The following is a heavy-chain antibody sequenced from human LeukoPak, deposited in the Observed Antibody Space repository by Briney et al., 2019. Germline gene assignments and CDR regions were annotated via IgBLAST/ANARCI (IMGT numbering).Heavy chain of an antibody. CDR3: ARTSYSYPLDY. Sequence: SETLSLTCTVSGGSISSYYWSWIRQPPGKGLGWIGYIYYSGSTNYNPSLTSRVTISVDTSKNQFSLKLSSVTAADTAVYYCARTSYSYPLDYWGQGTLVTVSS. J-gene: IGHJ4*02. D-gene: IGHD3-16*02. CDR2: IYYSGST. CDR1: GGSISSYY. V-gene: IGHV4-59*01.